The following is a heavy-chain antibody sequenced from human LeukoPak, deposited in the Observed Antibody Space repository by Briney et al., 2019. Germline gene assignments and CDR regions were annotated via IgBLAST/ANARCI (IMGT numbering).Heavy chain of an antibody. D-gene: IGHD3-10*01. Sequence: SVKVSCKASGGTFSSYAICWVRQAPGQGLEWMGGIIPIFGTANYAQKFQGRVTITADESTSTAYMELSSLRSEDTAVYYCAGFDYYGSRGYFQHWGQGTLVTVSS. CDR1: GGTFSSYA. CDR2: IIPIFGTA. J-gene: IGHJ1*01. V-gene: IGHV1-69*13. CDR3: AGFDYYGSRGYFQH.